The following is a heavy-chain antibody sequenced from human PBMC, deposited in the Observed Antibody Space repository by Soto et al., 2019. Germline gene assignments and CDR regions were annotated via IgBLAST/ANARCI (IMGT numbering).Heavy chain of an antibody. CDR3: ARVAAVAGTGAFDI. CDR2: INPNSGGT. V-gene: IGHV1-2*04. CDR1: GYTFTGYY. D-gene: IGHD6-19*01. Sequence: EASVKVSCKASGYTFTGYYMHWVRQAPGQGLEWMGWINPNSGGTNYAQKFQGWVTMTRDTSISTAYMELSRLRSDDTAVYYCARVAAVAGTGAFDIWGQGTMVTVSS. J-gene: IGHJ3*02.